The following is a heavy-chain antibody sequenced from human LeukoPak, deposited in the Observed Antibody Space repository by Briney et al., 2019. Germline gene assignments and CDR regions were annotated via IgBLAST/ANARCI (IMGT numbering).Heavy chain of an antibody. V-gene: IGHV5-51*01. J-gene: IGHJ4*02. CDR1: GYLFTTYW. CDR3: ARQYGSGSFDY. CDR2: IYPGDSDT. Sequence: GESLKTSFKGSGYLFTTYWIGWVRQMPGKGLEWMGIIYPGDSDTRYSPSFQGQVTISADKSISTAYLQWSSLKASDTAMYYCARQYGSGSFDYWGQGALVTVSS. D-gene: IGHD3-10*01.